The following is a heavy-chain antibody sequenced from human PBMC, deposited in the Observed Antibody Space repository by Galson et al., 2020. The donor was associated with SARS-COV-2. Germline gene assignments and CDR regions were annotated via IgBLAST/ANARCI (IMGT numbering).Heavy chain of an antibody. CDR3: AREWDYTYGSRPLHS. J-gene: IGHJ4*02. D-gene: IGHD5-18*01. V-gene: IGHV3-48*03. CDR1: GFIFSSYE. Sequence: GGSLRLSCEASGFIFSSYEVNWVRQAPGKGLEWVSYISKTGATKYYAGSVKGRFTISREDNKNSVHLHMDRLKVEDTGIYYCAREWDYTYGSRPLHSWGQGIQVTVSS. CDR2: ISKTGATK.